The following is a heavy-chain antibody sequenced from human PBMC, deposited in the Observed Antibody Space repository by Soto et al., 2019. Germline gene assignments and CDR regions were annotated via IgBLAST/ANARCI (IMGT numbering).Heavy chain of an antibody. CDR3: AKTRITSTAATFDP. V-gene: IGHV4-59*01. Sequence: SETLSLTCAVSGGSLSTYYWSWIRQPPGKGLEWIVYMSYSGSSNYNPSLKSRVTMSVDTSKNQVSLKLSSVTAADTAVYYCAKTRITSTAATFDPWGQGTLVTVSS. D-gene: IGHD1-20*01. CDR2: MSYSGSS. J-gene: IGHJ5*02. CDR1: GGSLSTYY.